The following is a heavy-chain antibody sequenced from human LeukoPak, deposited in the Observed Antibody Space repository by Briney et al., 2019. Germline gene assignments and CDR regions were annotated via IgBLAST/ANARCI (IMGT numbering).Heavy chain of an antibody. CDR3: AKDSARKSIVGSTTRGVNDY. V-gene: IGHV3-30*18. J-gene: IGHJ4*02. CDR2: ISYDGSNK. Sequence: PGRSLRLSCAASGFTFSSYGMHWVRQAPGKGLEWVAVISYDGSNKYYADSVKGRFTISRDNSKNTLYPQMNSLRAEDTAVYYCAKDSARKSIVGSTTRGVNDYWGQGTLVPVSS. CDR1: GFTFSSYG. D-gene: IGHD1-26*01.